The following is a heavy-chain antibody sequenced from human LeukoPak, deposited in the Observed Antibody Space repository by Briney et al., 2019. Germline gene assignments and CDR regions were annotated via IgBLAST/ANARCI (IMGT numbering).Heavy chain of an antibody. CDR3: AYTGYSYGRYYFDY. CDR1: GGSISSYY. V-gene: IGHV4-4*07. D-gene: IGHD5-18*01. CDR2: IYTSGST. Sequence: KASETLSLTCTVSGGSISSYYWSWIRQPAGKGLEWIGRIYTSGSTNYNPSLKSRVTMSVDTSKNQFSLKLSSVTAADTAVYYCAYTGYSYGRYYFDYWGQGTLVTVSS. J-gene: IGHJ4*02.